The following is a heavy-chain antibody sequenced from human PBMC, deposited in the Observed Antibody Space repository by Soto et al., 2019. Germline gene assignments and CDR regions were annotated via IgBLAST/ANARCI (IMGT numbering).Heavy chain of an antibody. CDR2: ISGSGGST. Sequence: EVQLLESGGGLVQPGGSLRLSCAASGFTFSSYAMSWVRQAPGKGLEWVSAISGSGGSTYYADSVKGRFTISRDNSKNTLYLQMNSLRAEDTAVYYCAKDAYFGSSWTRPFDYWGQGTLVTVSS. D-gene: IGHD6-13*01. V-gene: IGHV3-23*01. CDR1: GFTFSSYA. CDR3: AKDAYFGSSWTRPFDY. J-gene: IGHJ4*02.